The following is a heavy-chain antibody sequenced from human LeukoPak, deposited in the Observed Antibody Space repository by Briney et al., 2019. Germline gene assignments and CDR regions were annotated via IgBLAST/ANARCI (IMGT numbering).Heavy chain of an antibody. D-gene: IGHD6-13*01. Sequence: PGGSLRLSCAASGFTFSSYAMHWVRQAPGKGLEWVAVISYDGSNKYYADSVKGRFTISRDNSKNTLYLQMNSLRAEDTAVYYCARVGAAAGTGDYWGQGTLVTVSS. V-gene: IGHV3-30-3*01. J-gene: IGHJ4*02. CDR3: ARVGAAAGTGDY. CDR1: GFTFSSYA. CDR2: ISYDGSNK.